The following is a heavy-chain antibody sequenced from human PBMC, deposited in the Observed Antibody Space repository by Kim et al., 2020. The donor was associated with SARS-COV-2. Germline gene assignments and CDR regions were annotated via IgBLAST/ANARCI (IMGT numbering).Heavy chain of an antibody. V-gene: IGHV4-31*03. D-gene: IGHD6-19*01. CDR2: IYYSGST. CDR3: ARAPGQWLAGGDCWLDP. J-gene: IGHJ5*02. Sequence: SETLSLTCTVSGGSISSGGYYWGWIRQHPGKGLEWIGCIYYSGSTYYNPSLKSRVTISVDTSKNQFSLKLSSVTAADTAVYYCARAPGQWLAGGDCWLDPWGQGTLVPVSS. CDR1: GGSISSGGYY.